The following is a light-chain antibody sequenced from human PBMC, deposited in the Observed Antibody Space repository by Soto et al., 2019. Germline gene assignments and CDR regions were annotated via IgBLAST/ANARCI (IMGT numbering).Light chain of an antibody. CDR1: QTISSNF. Sequence: EIVLTQSPGTLSVSPGERATLSCRTSQTISSNFLAWYQQKPGQAPSLLIYGTSSRATGIPDRFSGRGSGTDFTLTISSLDPEDSAIYYCQQYGGWTFGQGTKVEIK. CDR2: GTS. J-gene: IGKJ1*01. V-gene: IGKV3-20*01. CDR3: QQYGGWT.